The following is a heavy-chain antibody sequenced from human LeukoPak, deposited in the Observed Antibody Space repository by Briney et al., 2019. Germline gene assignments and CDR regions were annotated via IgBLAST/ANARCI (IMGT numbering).Heavy chain of an antibody. J-gene: IGHJ2*01. Sequence: GGSLRLSCAASGFTFSSYGMSWVRQAPGKGLEWVSAISGSGGSTYYADSVKGRFTISRDNSKNTLYLQMNSLRAEDTAVYYRARDFKDILTGYSYWYFDLWGRGTLVTVSS. CDR2: ISGSGGST. V-gene: IGHV3-23*01. D-gene: IGHD3-9*01. CDR1: GFTFSSYG. CDR3: ARDFKDILTGYSYWYFDL.